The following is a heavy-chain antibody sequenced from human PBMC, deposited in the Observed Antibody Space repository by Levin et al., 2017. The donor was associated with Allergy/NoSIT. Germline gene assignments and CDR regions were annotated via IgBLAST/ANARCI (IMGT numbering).Heavy chain of an antibody. CDR2: ISSSSSTI. D-gene: IGHD4-17*01. J-gene: IGHJ4*02. Sequence: GGSLRLSCAASGFTFSSYSMNWVRQAPGKGLEWVSYISSSSSTIYYADSVKGRFTISRDNAKNSLYLQMNSLRAEDTAVYYCARSVYYGDYSPFDYWGQGTLVTVSS. CDR1: GFTFSSYS. V-gene: IGHV3-48*01. CDR3: ARSVYYGDYSPFDY.